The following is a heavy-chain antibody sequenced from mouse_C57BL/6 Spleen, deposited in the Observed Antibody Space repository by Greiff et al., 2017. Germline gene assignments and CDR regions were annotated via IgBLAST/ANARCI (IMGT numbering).Heavy chain of an antibody. CDR2: IDPSDSET. CDR3: ARSGIYGSYAMDY. Sequence: QVQLQQSGAELVRPGSSVKLSCKASGYTFTSYWMHWVKQRPIQGLEWIGNIDPSDSETHYNQKFKDKATLTVDKSSSTAYMQLSSLTSEDSAVYYCARSGIYGSYAMDYWGQGTSVTVSS. D-gene: IGHD2-2*01. V-gene: IGHV1-52*01. J-gene: IGHJ4*01. CDR1: GYTFTSYW.